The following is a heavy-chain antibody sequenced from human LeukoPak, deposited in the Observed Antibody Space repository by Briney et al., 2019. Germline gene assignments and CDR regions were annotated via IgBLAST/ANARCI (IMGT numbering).Heavy chain of an antibody. CDR1: GFTFSSYY. Sequence: SGGSLRLSCAASGFTFSSYYMSWVRQAPGEGLEWVANIKPDGSETYYADSVKGRFTISRDNAKNSLYLQMNSLRAEDTAVYYCARDGEAYGWNYAFDYWGQGTLVTVSS. J-gene: IGHJ4*02. D-gene: IGHD1-7*01. CDR2: IKPDGSET. CDR3: ARDGEAYGWNYAFDY. V-gene: IGHV3-7*01.